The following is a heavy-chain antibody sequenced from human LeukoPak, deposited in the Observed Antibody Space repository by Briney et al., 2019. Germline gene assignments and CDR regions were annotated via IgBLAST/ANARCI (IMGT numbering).Heavy chain of an antibody. CDR3: ARIHPSRSSGYYLD. CDR2: SIPIFGIP. Sequence: ASVKVSCKASGGTFSSYGISWVRQAPGQGLEWMGGSIPIFGIPNYAQKFQGRVTVTADESTSTAYMELSSLRSEDTAVYYCARIHPSRSSGYYLDWGQGTLVTVSS. D-gene: IGHD3-22*01. CDR1: GGTFSSYG. V-gene: IGHV1-69*13. J-gene: IGHJ4*02.